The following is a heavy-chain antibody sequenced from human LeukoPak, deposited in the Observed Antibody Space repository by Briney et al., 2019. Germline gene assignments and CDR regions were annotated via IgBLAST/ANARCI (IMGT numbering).Heavy chain of an antibody. CDR1: GGSFSGYY. D-gene: IGHD3-10*01. CDR2: INHSGST. J-gene: IGHJ3*02. V-gene: IGHV4-34*01. CDR3: AKSNGYGLVDI. Sequence: SETLSLTCAVYGGSFSGYYWSWIRQPPGKGLEWIGEINHSGSTNYNPSLKSRVTISVDTSRNQFSLKLTSVTAADTAVYYCAKSNGYGLVDIWGQGTMVTVSS.